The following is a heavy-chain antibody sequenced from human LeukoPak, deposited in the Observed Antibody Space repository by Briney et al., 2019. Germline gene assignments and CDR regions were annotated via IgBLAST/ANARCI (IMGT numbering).Heavy chain of an antibody. D-gene: IGHD4-17*01. CDR1: GGSISSSSYY. Sequence: SETLSLTCTVSGGSISSSSYYWGWIRQPPGKGLEWIGEINHSGSTNYNPSLKSRVTISVDTSKNQFSLKLSSVTAADTAVYYCARGLPVTTNYYYYYMDVWGKGTTVTVSS. CDR2: INHSGST. CDR3: ARGLPVTTNYYYYYMDV. J-gene: IGHJ6*03. V-gene: IGHV4-39*07.